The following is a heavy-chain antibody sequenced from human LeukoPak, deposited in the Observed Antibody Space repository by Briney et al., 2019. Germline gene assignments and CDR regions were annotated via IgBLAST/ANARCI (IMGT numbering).Heavy chain of an antibody. J-gene: IGHJ4*02. V-gene: IGHV3-30-3*01. D-gene: IGHD6-6*01. CDR2: ISYDGSNK. Sequence: GGSLRLSCAASGFTFSSYAMHWVRQAPGKGLEWVAVISYDGSNKYYADSVKGRFTISRDNSKNTLNLQMNSLRAEDTAVYYCVGSSSAYFDYWGQGTLVTVSS. CDR3: VGSSSAYFDY. CDR1: GFTFSSYA.